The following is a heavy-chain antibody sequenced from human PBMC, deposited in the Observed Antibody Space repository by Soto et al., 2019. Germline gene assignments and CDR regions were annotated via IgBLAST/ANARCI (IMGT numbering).Heavy chain of an antibody. CDR3: AKRQASYFGSGSYSDL. CDR1: GFTFSNFA. CDR2: ISDSGDNT. V-gene: IGHV3-23*01. J-gene: IGHJ5*02. Sequence: GGSLRLSCAASGFTFSNFAMSWVRQAPGKGLERVSAISDSGDNTYYADSVKGRFTISRDNPKNTLYLQMNSLRAEDTAVYYCAKRQASYFGSGSYSDLWGQGTLVTVSS. D-gene: IGHD3-10*01.